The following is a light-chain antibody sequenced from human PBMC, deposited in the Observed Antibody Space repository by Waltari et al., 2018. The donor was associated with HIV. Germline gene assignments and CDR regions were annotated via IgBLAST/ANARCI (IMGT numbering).Light chain of an antibody. CDR3: QQYYSTPPT. CDR2: WAS. V-gene: IGKV4-1*01. J-gene: IGKJ1*01. Sequence: DIVMTQSPDSLAVPLGERVTINCKSSQRVLYTSNNKNYLAWYQQRPGQPPKLLLHWASTRESGVPDRFSGSGSGTDFTLTISSLQAEDVAVYHCQQYYSTPPTFGQGTKVEIK. CDR1: QRVLYTSNNKNY.